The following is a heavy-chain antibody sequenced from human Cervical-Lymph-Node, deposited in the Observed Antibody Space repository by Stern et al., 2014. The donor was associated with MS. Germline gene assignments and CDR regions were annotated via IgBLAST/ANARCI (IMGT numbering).Heavy chain of an antibody. J-gene: IGHJ4*02. CDR2: IFYTGST. Sequence: QVQLQESGPGLVKPSQTLSLTCTVSGDSISSGDYYWSWIRQTPGKGLEWMGFIFYTGSTYYNPSLKSRLTISVDTSKNTFSLKLNSVTAADTAVYYCVRGRSIFGSWGQGTLVAVSS. CDR1: GDSISSGDYY. D-gene: IGHD6-6*01. CDR3: VRGRSIFGS. V-gene: IGHV4-30-4*01.